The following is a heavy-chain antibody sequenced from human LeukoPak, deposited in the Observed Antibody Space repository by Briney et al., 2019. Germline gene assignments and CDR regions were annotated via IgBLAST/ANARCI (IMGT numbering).Heavy chain of an antibody. J-gene: IGHJ3*02. D-gene: IGHD3-22*01. CDR1: VYTFTTNY. V-gene: IGHV1-2*02. CDR2: INPNSGGT. CDR3: AREKTDNYESSGSLYAFDI. Sequence: ASVKVSCEASVYTFTTNYMHWVRQAPGQGLEWRGCINPNSGGTKNALKFQGRVTMTRETCIRTVYMELSRLRSDDTAVYTCAREKTDNYESSGSLYAFDIWGQGTMVTVSS.